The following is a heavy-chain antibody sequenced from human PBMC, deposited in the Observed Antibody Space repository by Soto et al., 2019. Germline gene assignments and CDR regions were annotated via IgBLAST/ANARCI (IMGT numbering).Heavy chain of an antibody. J-gene: IGHJ5*02. CDR2: IYSGGST. CDR3: GREGSPPWGGWSYNWFDP. Sequence: GGSLRLSCAASGVTVSSNYMSWVRQVTGKGLEWVSVIYSGGSTYYADSVKGRFTISRDNSKNTLYLQMNSLRAEDTAVYYCGREGSPPWGGWSYNWFDPWGQGTLVTVSS. CDR1: GVTVSSNY. D-gene: IGHD6-19*01. V-gene: IGHV3-66*01.